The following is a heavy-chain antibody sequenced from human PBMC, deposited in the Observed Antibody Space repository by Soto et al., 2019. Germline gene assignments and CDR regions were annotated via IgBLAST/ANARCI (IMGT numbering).Heavy chain of an antibody. CDR3: ARRVGGYYDSSGYSLYYYFDY. J-gene: IGHJ4*02. CDR2: LIPIFGTA. Sequence: QVQLVQSGAEVKKPGSSVKVSSKASGGTFSSYAISWVRQAPGPGLEWMGGLIPIFGTANYAQKFQSRVTITADESKSTAYMELSSLRSVDAAVYYCARRVGGYYDSSGYSLYYYFDYWCQGTLVTVSS. CDR1: GGTFSSYA. V-gene: IGHV1-69*01. D-gene: IGHD3-22*01.